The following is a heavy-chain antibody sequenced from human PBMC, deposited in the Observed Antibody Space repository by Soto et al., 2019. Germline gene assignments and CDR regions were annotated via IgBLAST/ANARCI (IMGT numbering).Heavy chain of an antibody. J-gene: IGHJ4*02. CDR2: ISSSGTYI. CDR1: GFTFDTFT. CDR3: PGGEGSGSYRAY. V-gene: IGHV3-21*02. D-gene: IGHD1-26*01. Sequence: EVQLVESGGGLVRPGGSLRLSCAASGFTFDTFTMNWVRQAPGKGLEWVSSISSSGTYIHYADSVKGPFTISRDNGKNSLYMQMNRLRVEDTGVYYCPGGEGSGSYRAYWGQGVLVTVSS.